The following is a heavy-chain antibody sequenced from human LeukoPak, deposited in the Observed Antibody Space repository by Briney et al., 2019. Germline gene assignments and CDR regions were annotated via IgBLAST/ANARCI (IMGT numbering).Heavy chain of an antibody. J-gene: IGHJ6*02. D-gene: IGHD3-10*01. CDR3: AKTTMVRAYYSMDV. CDR2: ISWNSGSI. CDR1: GFTFDDYA. V-gene: IGHV3-9*01. Sequence: GRSLRLSCAASGFTFDDYAMHWVRQAPGKGLEWVSGISWNSGSIGYADSVKGRFTISRDNAKNSLYLQMNSLRAEDTALYYCAKTTMVRAYYSMDVWGQGTTVTVSS.